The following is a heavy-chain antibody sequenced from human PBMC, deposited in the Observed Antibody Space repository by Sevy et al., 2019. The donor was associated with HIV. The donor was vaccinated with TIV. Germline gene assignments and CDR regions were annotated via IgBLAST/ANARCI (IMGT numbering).Heavy chain of an antibody. Sequence: SETLSFTCTVSGGSITSLYWGWIRQPPGKGLEWIANIYYSGNTNYNPSLKSRVTISLDTSKNQFSLRLSSVTAADTAIYDCAGENAGGRGYPRGQGTLVTVSS. J-gene: IGHJ5*02. V-gene: IGHV4-59*08. CDR1: GGSITSLY. D-gene: IGHD3-10*01. CDR3: AGENAGGRGYP. CDR2: IYYSGNT.